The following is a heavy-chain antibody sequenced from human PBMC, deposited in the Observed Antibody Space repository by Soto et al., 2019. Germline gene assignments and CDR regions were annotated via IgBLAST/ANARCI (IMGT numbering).Heavy chain of an antibody. CDR3: ARELKEYYYDNSGYSGIVDY. D-gene: IGHD3-22*01. CDR2: INWNGGST. Sequence: GGSLRLSCAASGFTFDDYGMSWVRQAPGKGLEWGSGINWNGGSTGYADSVKGRFTISRDNAKNSLYLQMNSLRAEDTALYYCARELKEYYYDNSGYSGIVDYWGQET. V-gene: IGHV3-20*04. J-gene: IGHJ4*02. CDR1: GFTFDDYG.